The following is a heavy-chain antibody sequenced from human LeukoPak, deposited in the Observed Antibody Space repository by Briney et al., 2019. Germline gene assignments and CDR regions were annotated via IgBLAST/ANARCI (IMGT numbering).Heavy chain of an antibody. CDR3: ARGLTYGGNSFRVY. Sequence: GGFLRLSCAASGFTFSSYAMHWVRQAPGKGLEWVAVISYDGSNKYYADSVKGRFTISRDNSKNTLYLQMNSLRAEDTAVYYCARGLTYGGNSFRVYWGQGTLVTVSS. CDR1: GFTFSSYA. CDR2: ISYDGSNK. D-gene: IGHD4-23*01. J-gene: IGHJ4*02. V-gene: IGHV3-30*01.